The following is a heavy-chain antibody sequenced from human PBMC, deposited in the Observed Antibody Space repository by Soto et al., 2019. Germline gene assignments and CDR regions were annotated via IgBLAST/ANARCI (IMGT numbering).Heavy chain of an antibody. CDR1: GFTLSDHY. CDR2: SRNKANSYTT. J-gene: IGHJ4*02. Sequence: EVQLVESGGGLVQPGGSLRLSCAASGFTLSDHYVDWVRQAPGKGLEWVGRSRNKANSYTTEYAASVKGRFTISRDDSNNSLYLQVNSLKTEDTAVYYCARVPTGNYYFDYWGQGTLVTVSS. V-gene: IGHV3-72*01. D-gene: IGHD1-1*01. CDR3: ARVPTGNYYFDY.